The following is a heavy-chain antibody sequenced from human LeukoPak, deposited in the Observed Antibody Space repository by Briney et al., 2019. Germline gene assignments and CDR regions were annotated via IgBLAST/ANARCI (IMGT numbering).Heavy chain of an antibody. V-gene: IGHV3-74*01. CDR2: INSDGRRT. Sequence: GGSLRLSCAASGFTFSSFWMHWVRQTPGKGLLWVSHINSDGRRTSYADSVKGRFTISRDNAKNTLYLQMDSLRAEDTAVYYCARDLPGLGIDYWGQGTLVTVSS. J-gene: IGHJ4*02. D-gene: IGHD7-27*01. CDR1: GFTFSSFW. CDR3: ARDLPGLGIDY.